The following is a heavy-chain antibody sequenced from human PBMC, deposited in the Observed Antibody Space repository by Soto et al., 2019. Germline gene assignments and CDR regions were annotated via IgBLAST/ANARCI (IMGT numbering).Heavy chain of an antibody. D-gene: IGHD3-10*01. Sequence: KASETLSLTCAVYGGSFSGYYWSWIRQPPGKGLEWIGEINHSGSTNYNPSLKSRVTISVDTSKNQFSLKLSSVTAADTAVYYCARGGYYYGSGSYYDPYYYYGMDVWGQGTTVTVSS. V-gene: IGHV4-34*01. CDR1: GGSFSGYY. J-gene: IGHJ6*02. CDR2: INHSGST. CDR3: ARGGYYYGSGSYYDPYYYYGMDV.